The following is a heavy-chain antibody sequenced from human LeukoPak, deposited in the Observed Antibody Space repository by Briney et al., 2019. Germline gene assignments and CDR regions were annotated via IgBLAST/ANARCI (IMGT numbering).Heavy chain of an antibody. CDR3: ARCPPWYDFWSGYYTREAYYYGMDV. J-gene: IGHJ6*02. D-gene: IGHD3-3*01. CDR1: GDSVDSGSYY. CDR2: IYTLGST. Sequence: PSETLSLTCSVSGDSVDSGSYYWTWIRQPPGRGLEWIGYIYTLGSTIYNPSLKSRVTISVDTSKNQFSLKLSSVTAADTAVYYCARCPPWYDFWSGYYTREAYYYGMDVWGQGTTVTVSS. V-gene: IGHV4-61*01.